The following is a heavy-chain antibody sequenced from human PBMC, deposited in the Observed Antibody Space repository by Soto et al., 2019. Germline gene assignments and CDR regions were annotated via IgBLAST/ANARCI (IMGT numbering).Heavy chain of an antibody. Sequence: QVQLQESGPGLVKPSQTLSLTCTVSGGSISSGDYYWSWIRQPPGKGLEWIGYIYYSGSTYYNPSLKSRVTIAVDTSKNQFSLKLSSVTAADTAVYYCARGSTIAVADHDYWGQGTLVTVSS. CDR2: IYYSGST. V-gene: IGHV4-30-4*01. D-gene: IGHD6-19*01. CDR3: ARGSTIAVADHDY. J-gene: IGHJ4*02. CDR1: GGSISSGDYY.